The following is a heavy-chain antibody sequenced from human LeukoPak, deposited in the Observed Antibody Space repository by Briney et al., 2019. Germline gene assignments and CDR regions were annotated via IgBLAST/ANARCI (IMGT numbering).Heavy chain of an antibody. V-gene: IGHV3-23*01. D-gene: IGHD2-2*03. CDR1: GFTFSSYW. J-gene: IGHJ4*02. CDR3: AKKDGYCSSTRCRGYFDY. CDR2: ISGSGGST. Sequence: PGGSLRLSCAASGFTFSSYWMSWVRQAPGKGLEWVSAISGSGGSTYYADSVKGRFTISRDNYKNTLYLQMNSLRAEDTDVYYCAKKDGYCSSTRCRGYFDYWGQGTLVTVSS.